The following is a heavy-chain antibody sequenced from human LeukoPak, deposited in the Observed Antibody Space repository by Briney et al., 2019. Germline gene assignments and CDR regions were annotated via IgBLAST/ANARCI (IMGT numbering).Heavy chain of an antibody. J-gene: IGHJ5*02. CDR2: IRYDGSNK. CDR1: GFTFSSFG. V-gene: IGHV3-30*02. D-gene: IGHD3-9*01. Sequence: PGGSLRLSCAASGFTFSSFGMHWVRQAPGKGLEWVAFIRYDGSNKYYADSVKGRFTISRGNSKNTLYLQMNSLRAEDTAVYYCAKGRYFDDSWFDPWGQGTLVTVSS. CDR3: AKGRYFDDSWFDP.